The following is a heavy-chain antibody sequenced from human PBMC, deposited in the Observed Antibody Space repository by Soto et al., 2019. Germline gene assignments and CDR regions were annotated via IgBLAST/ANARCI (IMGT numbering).Heavy chain of an antibody. V-gene: IGHV4-59*01. CDR2: IYYSGST. CDR3: ARGWLYSRNFDY. Sequence: PSETLSLTCTVSGGSISSYYWSWIRQPPGKGLEWIGYIYYSGSTNYNPSLKSRVTISVDTSKNQFSLKLSSVTAADTAVYYCARGWLYSRNFDYWGQGTLVTVSS. CDR1: GGSISSYY. J-gene: IGHJ4*02. D-gene: IGHD6-13*01.